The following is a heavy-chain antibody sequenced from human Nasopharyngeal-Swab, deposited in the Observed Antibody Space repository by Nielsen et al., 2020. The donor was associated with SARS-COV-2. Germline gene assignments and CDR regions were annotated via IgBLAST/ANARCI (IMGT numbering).Heavy chain of an antibody. CDR2: ISDRGDRT. D-gene: IGHD1-26*01. CDR3: AKDRLGAPTYYFDF. V-gene: IGHV3-23*01. J-gene: IGHJ4*02. Sequence: GESLKISCAASGFTFSSYAMSWVRQAPGKGLEWVSVISDRGDRTYYADSVKGRFTISRDNSKNTLYLQMNSLRAEDTAIYYCAKDRLGAPTYYFDFWGQGTLVTVSS. CDR1: GFTFSSYA.